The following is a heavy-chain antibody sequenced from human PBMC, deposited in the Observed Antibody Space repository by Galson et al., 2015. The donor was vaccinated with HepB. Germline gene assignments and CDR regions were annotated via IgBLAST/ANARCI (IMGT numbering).Heavy chain of an antibody. CDR1: GYAFSNYG. D-gene: IGHD6-19*01. V-gene: IGHV1-8*01. CDR2: MKPNSGDT. CDR3: ARGLAVAGTGY. J-gene: IGHJ4*02. Sequence: SVKVSCKASGYAFSNYGINWVRQATGQGLEWMGWMKPNSGDTGYAQKFQGRVTMTSDTSTSTAYMELTDLRSKDTAVYFCARGLAVAGTGYWGQGTLVTVSS.